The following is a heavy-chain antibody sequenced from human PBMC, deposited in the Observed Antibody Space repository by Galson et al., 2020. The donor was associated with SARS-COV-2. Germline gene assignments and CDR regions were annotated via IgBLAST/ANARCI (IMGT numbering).Heavy chain of an antibody. Sequence: SVKVSCKASGGTFSSYAISWVRQAPGQGLEWMGGIIPIFGTANYAQKFQGRVTITADESTSTAYMELSSLRSEDTAVYYCASEGYSGYDFRGGGGGQGTLVTVSS. CDR1: GGTFSSYA. CDR2: IIPIFGTA. CDR3: ASEGYSGYDFRGGG. J-gene: IGHJ4*02. V-gene: IGHV1-69*13. D-gene: IGHD5-12*01.